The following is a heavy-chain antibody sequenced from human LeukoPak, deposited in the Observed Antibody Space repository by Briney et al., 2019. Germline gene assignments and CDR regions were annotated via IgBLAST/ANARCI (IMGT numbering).Heavy chain of an antibody. J-gene: IGHJ5*02. CDR1: GYSISSGYY. CDR2: IYHSGST. CDR3: ARDLRSGDCSGGSCYLNWFDP. D-gene: IGHD2-15*01. V-gene: IGHV4-38-2*02. Sequence: PSETLSLTCTVSGYSISSGYYWGWIRQPPGKGLEWIGSIYHSGSTYYNPSLKSRVTISVDTSKNQFSLKLSSVTAADTAVYYCARDLRSGDCSGGSCYLNWFDPWGQGTLVTVSS.